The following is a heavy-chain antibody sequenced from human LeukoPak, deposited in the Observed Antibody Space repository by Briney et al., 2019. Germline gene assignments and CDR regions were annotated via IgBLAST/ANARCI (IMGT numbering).Heavy chain of an antibody. CDR1: GGSISSYY. CDR3: ARAVYSSGLDY. Sequence: SETLSLTCTVSGGSISSYYWSWIRQPPGKGLEWIGDIYHSGSTNYNPSLKSRVTISVDTSKNRFSLKLSSVTAADTAVYYCARAVYSSGLDYWGQGTLVTVSS. J-gene: IGHJ4*02. V-gene: IGHV4-59*08. D-gene: IGHD6-19*01. CDR2: IYHSGST.